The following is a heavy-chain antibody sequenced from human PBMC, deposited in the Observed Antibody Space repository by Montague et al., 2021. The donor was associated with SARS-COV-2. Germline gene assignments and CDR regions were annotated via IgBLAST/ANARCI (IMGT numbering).Heavy chain of an antibody. CDR2: INQSGRT. V-gene: IGHV4-34*01. D-gene: IGHD3-10*01. CDR1: GGSFSGYY. J-gene: IGHJ4*02. CDR3: ARRGSSVWGVTVSAELDY. Sequence: SETLSLTCAVYGGSFSGYYRSWIRQPPEKGLEWIGEINQSGRTSNNPSLKSRVIISVDTSKNQFSLKLSSVTAADTAVYYCARRGSSVWGVTVSAELDYWGQGILVIVSS.